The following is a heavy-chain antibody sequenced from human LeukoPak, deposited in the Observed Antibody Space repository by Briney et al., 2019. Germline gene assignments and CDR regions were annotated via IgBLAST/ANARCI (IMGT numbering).Heavy chain of an antibody. J-gene: IGHJ3*02. D-gene: IGHD2-21*01. CDR3: ARVVESTRAFHS. CDR1: GFTVSNNF. CDR2: ISGGGGS. Sequence: GGSLRLSCAASGFTVSNNFMSWVRQAPGQGLKWVSLISGGGGSYYAASVKGRFTISRGNSENSLYLQMNSLRPEDTAAYYCARVVESTRAFHSWGQGTLVTVCS. V-gene: IGHV3-66*01.